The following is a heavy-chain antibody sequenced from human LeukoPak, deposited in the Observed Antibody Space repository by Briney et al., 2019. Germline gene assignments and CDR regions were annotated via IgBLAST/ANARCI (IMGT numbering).Heavy chain of an antibody. CDR1: GGSISSYY. J-gene: IGHJ4*02. Sequence: SETLSLTCTVSGGSISSYYWSWIRQPPGKGLEWIGYIYYSGSTNCNPSLKSRVTISVDTSKNQFSLKLSSVTAADTAVYYCARCIGIVYDYWGQGTLVTVSS. V-gene: IGHV4-59*01. D-gene: IGHD3-22*01. CDR2: IYYSGST. CDR3: ARCIGIVYDY.